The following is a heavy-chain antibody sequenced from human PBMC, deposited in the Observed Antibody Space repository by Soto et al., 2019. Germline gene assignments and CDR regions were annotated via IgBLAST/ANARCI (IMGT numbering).Heavy chain of an antibody. Sequence: SGFTFRTYAITWVRQAPGQGMEWVSATSDSGGSTYYADSVKGRFTISRDNSKNTLYLQMNSLRTEDTAIYYCARDDEGGSYCDLGYWGQGTLVTVS. J-gene: IGHJ4*02. D-gene: IGHD3-10*01. CDR2: TSDSGGST. CDR3: ARDDEGGSYCDLGY. CDR1: GFTFRTYA. V-gene: IGHV3-23*01.